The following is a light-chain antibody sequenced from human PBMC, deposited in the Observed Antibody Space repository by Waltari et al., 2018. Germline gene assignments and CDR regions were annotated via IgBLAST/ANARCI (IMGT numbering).Light chain of an antibody. Sequence: EIVMTQSPAALSVSPGERAILSCRASQRISSNLAWYQQKPGQAPRLLIYGASTRATGIAARFSGSGSGTEFTLTINNMQSEDFALYYCQQYNNWPRTFGPGTKVAIK. J-gene: IGKJ3*01. CDR1: QRISSN. V-gene: IGKV3-15*01. CDR3: QQYNNWPRT. CDR2: GAS.